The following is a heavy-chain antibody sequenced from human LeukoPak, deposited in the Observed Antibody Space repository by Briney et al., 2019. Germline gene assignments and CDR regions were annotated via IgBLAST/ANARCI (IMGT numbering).Heavy chain of an antibody. V-gene: IGHV1-24*01. J-gene: IGHJ4*02. Sequence: ASVKFSCKVSGYTLTALALHWVRQAPGKGFEWIGGFDSEEYDTIYAQKFQGRVTMTEDTSTDTAYMQLNSLSFEDTAVYYCATLEPEPGDFGGLAYWGQGTLVTVSS. CDR2: FDSEEYDT. CDR3: ATLEPEPGDFGGLAY. CDR1: GYTLTALA. D-gene: IGHD4-17*01.